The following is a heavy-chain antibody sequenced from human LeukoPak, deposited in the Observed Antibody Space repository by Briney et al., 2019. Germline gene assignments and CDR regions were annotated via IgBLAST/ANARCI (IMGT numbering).Heavy chain of an antibody. CDR2: IKQDGSEK. V-gene: IGHV3-7*01. D-gene: IGHD5-24*01. J-gene: IGHJ4*02. Sequence: PGGSLRLSCAASGFTFSRSWMSWARQAPGKGLEWVANIKQDGSEKYCVDSVKGRFTISRDNAKKSLYLQMNSLRAEDTAVYYCTRDLVEMATVGFEYWGQGTLVTVSS. CDR1: GFTFSRSW. CDR3: TRDLVEMATVGFEY.